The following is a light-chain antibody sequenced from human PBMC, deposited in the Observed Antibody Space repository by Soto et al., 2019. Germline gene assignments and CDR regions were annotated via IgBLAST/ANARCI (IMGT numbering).Light chain of an antibody. J-gene: IGKJ5*01. Sequence: ENVLTQSAYTVSLSPGERATLSCGARQYVSGGSIAWYQQKHGQAPRLLIYGASSRAAGIPDRVSGSGSGTDFTLTISRLETEDFAVYYCQQYGNSPNTFGQGTRLEIK. CDR3: QQYGNSPNT. CDR2: GAS. V-gene: IGKV3-20*01. CDR1: QYVSGGS.